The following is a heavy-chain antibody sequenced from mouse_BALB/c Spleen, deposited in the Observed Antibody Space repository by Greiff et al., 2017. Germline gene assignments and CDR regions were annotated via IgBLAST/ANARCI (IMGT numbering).Heavy chain of an antibody. V-gene: IGHV7-3*02. CDR2: IRNKANGYTT. CDR3: ARELRPHWYFDV. CDR1: GFTFTDYY. J-gene: IGHJ1*01. Sequence: EVQVVESGGGLVQPGGSLRLSCATSGFTFTDYYMSWVRQPPGKALEWLGFIRNKANGYTTEYSASVKGRFTISRDNSQSILYLQMNTLRAEDSATYYCARELRPHWYFDVWGAGTTVTVSS. D-gene: IGHD1-2*01.